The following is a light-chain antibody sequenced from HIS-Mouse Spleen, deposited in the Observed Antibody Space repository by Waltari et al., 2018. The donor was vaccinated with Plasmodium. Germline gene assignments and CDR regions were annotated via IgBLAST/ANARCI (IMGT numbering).Light chain of an antibody. CDR1: QGISSY. Sequence: AIRMTQSPSPLSASTGDRVPNTFRASQGISSYLALYQQKPGKAPKLLIYAASTLQSGVPSRFSGSGSGTDFTLTISCLQSEDFATYYCQQYYSYPLTFGGGTKVEIK. J-gene: IGKJ4*01. CDR3: QQYYSYPLT. V-gene: IGKV1-8*01. CDR2: AAS.